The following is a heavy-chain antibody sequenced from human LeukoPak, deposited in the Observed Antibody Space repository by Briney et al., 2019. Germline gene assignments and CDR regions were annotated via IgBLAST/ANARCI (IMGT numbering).Heavy chain of an antibody. CDR2: ISTSSSSI. J-gene: IGHJ4*02. D-gene: IGHD6-19*01. CDR1: GFTFSRNG. V-gene: IGHV3-48*02. CDR3: ARDSSWGYSRGCFDY. Sequence: GGSLRLSCAASGFTFSRNGMNWVRQAPGKGLEWVSYISTSSSSIYYADSVKGRFTISRNNAKNSLYLQMNSLRDEDTAVYYCARDSSWGYSRGCFDYWGQGILVTVSS.